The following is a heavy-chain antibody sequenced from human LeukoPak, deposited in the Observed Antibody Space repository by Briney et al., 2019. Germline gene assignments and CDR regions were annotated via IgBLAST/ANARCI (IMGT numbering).Heavy chain of an antibody. D-gene: IGHD3-10*01. CDR3: ARLSRLTLIRGLTGYHSLDV. J-gene: IGHJ6*04. Sequence: PSETLSLTCTVSGGSITNFYWSWIRQPPGGGLEYIGYIYYSGSTNYNPSLKSRVTISVDTSKNQFSLKVNSVSAAGTAVYFCARLSRLTLIRGLTGYHSLDVWGKGTKVTVSS. CDR1: GGSITNFY. CDR2: IYYSGST. V-gene: IGHV4-59*01.